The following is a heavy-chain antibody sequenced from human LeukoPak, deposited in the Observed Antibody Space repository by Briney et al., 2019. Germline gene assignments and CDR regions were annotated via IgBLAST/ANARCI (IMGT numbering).Heavy chain of an antibody. CDR3: ARGPYDLWDYYYGMDV. Sequence: ASVKVSCKASGYTFTGYYMHWVRQAPGQGLEWMGWINPNSGGTNYAQKFQGRVTMTRDTSISTAYMEPSRLRSDDTAVYYCARGPYDLWDYYYGMDVWGQGTTVTVSS. D-gene: IGHD3/OR15-3a*01. V-gene: IGHV1-2*02. CDR1: GYTFTGYY. CDR2: INPNSGGT. J-gene: IGHJ6*02.